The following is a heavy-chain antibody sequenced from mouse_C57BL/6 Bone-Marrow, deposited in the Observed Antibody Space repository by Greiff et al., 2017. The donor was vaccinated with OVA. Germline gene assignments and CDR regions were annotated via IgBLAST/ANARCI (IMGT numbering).Heavy chain of an antibody. D-gene: IGHD3-2*02. CDR2: IYPRSGNT. V-gene: IGHV1-81*01. CDR1: GYTFTSYG. CDR3: ARGGTAQALAWFAY. J-gene: IGHJ3*01. Sequence: VQVVESGAELARPGASVKLSCKASGYTFTSYGISWVKQRTGQGLEWIGEIYPRSGNTYYNEKFKGKATLTADKSSSTAYMELRSLTSEDSAVYFCARGGTAQALAWFAYWGQGTLVTVSA.